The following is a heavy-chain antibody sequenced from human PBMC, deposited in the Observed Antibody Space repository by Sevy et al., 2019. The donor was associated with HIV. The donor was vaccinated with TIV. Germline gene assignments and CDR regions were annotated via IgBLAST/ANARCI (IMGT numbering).Heavy chain of an antibody. Sequence: GGSLRLSCAASGFTFDDYAMHWVRQVPGKGLEWVSLISRDGSVIYYADSVKGRFSISRDNSKNSLYLQMNSLRPEDTALYYCAKAYGMAAVGFFGLWGQGTLVTVSS. V-gene: IGHV3-43D*03. CDR3: AKAYGMAAVGFFGL. CDR2: ISRDGSVI. D-gene: IGHD6-13*01. CDR1: GFTFDDYA. J-gene: IGHJ4*02.